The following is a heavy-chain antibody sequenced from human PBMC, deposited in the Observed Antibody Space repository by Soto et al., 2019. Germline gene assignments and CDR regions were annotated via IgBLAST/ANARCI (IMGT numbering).Heavy chain of an antibody. D-gene: IGHD2-2*01. J-gene: IGHJ4*02. V-gene: IGHV3-23*01. CDR2: ISGSGGST. CDR3: AKDLPWEVVPAAMLFDY. Sequence: EVQLLESGGGLLQPGGSLRLSCAAPGFTLSGYAMSWARQAPGRGLEWVSAISGSGGSTYYADSVKGRFTISRDNSKNTLYLQMNSLRAEDTAVYYCAKDLPWEVVPAAMLFDYWGQGTLVTVSS. CDR1: GFTLSGYA.